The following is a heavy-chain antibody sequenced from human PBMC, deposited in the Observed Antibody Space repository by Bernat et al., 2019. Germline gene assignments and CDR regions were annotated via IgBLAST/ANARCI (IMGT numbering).Heavy chain of an antibody. Sequence: QVQLVESGGGVVQPGRSLRLSCAASGFTFSSYGMHWVRQAPGKGLEWVAVISYDGSNKYYADSVKGRFTISRDNSKNTLYLQMNSLRAEDTAVYYCATGGQRLTPRGMDVWGQGTTVTVSS. J-gene: IGHJ6*02. CDR1: GFTFSSYG. V-gene: IGHV3-30*03. D-gene: IGHD3-16*01. CDR3: ATGGQRLTPRGMDV. CDR2: ISYDGSNK.